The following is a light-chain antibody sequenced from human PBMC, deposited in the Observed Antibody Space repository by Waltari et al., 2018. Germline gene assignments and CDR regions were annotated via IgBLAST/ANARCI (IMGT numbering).Light chain of an antibody. CDR3: FSFVAANSFV. Sequence: QSALTQPASVSGSPGQSITLSCTGTSNDIGNYDLVSWYQQRPGEAPKLLMYGATKRPSGVSKRFPGSKSGKTASLTISGLQTEDEADYYCFSFVAANSFVFGPGTKVTVL. V-gene: IGLV2-23*01. CDR2: GAT. CDR1: SNDIGNYDL. J-gene: IGLJ1*01.